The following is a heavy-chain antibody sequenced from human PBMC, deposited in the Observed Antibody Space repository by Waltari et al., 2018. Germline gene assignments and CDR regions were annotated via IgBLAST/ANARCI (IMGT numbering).Heavy chain of an antibody. J-gene: IGHJ6*02. Sequence: EEQMLESGGGLVQPGGSLRLSCTGSGFTFSTFAMNGVRQVPGKVLGWCSTISSSGTDTYYAASVKDRFTISRDNSAETFYLEMNNLRVGDTAMYYCAKSQRRPLVLYGLDVWGQGTAVTVSS. CDR2: ISSSGTDT. CDR1: GFTFSTFA. CDR3: AKSQRRPLVLYGLDV. V-gene: IGHV3-23*01. D-gene: IGHD2-8*02.